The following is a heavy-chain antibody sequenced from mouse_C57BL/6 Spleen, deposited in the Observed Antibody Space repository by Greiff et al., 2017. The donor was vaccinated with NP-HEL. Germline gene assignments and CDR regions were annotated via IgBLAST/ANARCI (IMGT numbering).Heavy chain of an antibody. CDR3: ARGEYYGSSQRWYFDV. D-gene: IGHD1-1*01. CDR2: ISDGGSYT. J-gene: IGHJ1*03. V-gene: IGHV5-4*03. CDR1: GFTFSSYA. Sequence: EVMLVESGGGLVKPGGSLKLSCAASGFTFSSYAMSWVRQTPEKRLEWVATISDGGSYTYYPDNVKGRFTISRDNAKNNLYLQMSHLKSEDTAMYDCARGEYYGSSQRWYFDVWGTGTTVTVSS.